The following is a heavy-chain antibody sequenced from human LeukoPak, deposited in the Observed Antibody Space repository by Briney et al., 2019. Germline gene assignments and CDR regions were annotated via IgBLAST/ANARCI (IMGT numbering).Heavy chain of an antibody. CDR3: ARTGYSGSSHY. CDR1: GYTFTGYY. J-gene: IGHJ4*01. V-gene: IGHV1-2*02. CDR2: INPNSGGT. D-gene: IGHD6-13*01. Sequence: GASVKVSCKASGYTFTGYYIHWVRQAPGQGLEWMGWINPNSGGTNYAQKFQGRVTMIRDTSISTAYMELSRLRSDDAAVYYCARTGYSGSSHYSGQGSLVTVSS.